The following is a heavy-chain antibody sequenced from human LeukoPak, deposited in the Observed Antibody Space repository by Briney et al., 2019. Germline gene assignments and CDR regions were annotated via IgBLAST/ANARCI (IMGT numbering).Heavy chain of an antibody. D-gene: IGHD1-26*01. CDR2: IYYSGNT. Sequence: SETLSLTCTVSGGSMSTYYWSWIRQPPGKGLEWIGYIYYSGNTKYNPSLKTRVSMSVDTSKNQFSLKLSSVTAADTAVYYCAREGAYSDRGAEYWGQGTLVTASS. V-gene: IGHV4-59*01. J-gene: IGHJ4*02. CDR3: AREGAYSDRGAEY. CDR1: GGSMSTYY.